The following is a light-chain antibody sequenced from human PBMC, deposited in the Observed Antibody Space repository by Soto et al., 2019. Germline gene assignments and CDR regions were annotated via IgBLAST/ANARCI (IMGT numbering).Light chain of an antibody. J-gene: IGLJ3*02. Sequence: QSALTQPASVSGSPGQSITISCTGTSSDVGGYAYVSWYQQYPGKAPKLVISEVSNRPSGVSHRFSGSGSGNTASLTISGLQAEDEADYYCSSYTSSTTPVFGGGTKLT. CDR2: EVS. CDR3: SSYTSSTTPV. CDR1: SSDVGGYAY. V-gene: IGLV2-14*01.